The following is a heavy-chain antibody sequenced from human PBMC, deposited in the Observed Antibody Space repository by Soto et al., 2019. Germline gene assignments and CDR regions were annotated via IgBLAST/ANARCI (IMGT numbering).Heavy chain of an antibody. D-gene: IGHD3-3*02. CDR3: ARARHISSGAYMDV. CDR2: ISGSSGNI. J-gene: IGHJ6*03. V-gene: IGHV3-11*01. Sequence: QVQLVESGGGVGKPGGSLRLSCAASGFTFSDYYMSWTRQAPGKGLEWVAYISGSSGNIYYGDSVKGRFTISRDNANNSLCLQMDSTRADDTAVYYRARARHISSGAYMDVWGNGPAVTVPS. CDR1: GFTFSDYY.